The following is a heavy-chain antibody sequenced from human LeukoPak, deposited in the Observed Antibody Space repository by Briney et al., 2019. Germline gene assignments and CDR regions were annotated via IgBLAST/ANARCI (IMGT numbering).Heavy chain of an antibody. V-gene: IGHV3-23*01. CDR1: GFTFCNYA. J-gene: IGHJ4*02. CDR3: AKRGTVTTFGHCDY. Sequence: GGSLRLSCAASGFTFCNYALTWVRPAPGKGLEWVSTISDSGGSTYYADSVKGRFTISRDNSKNTLYLQMNSLRAEDTAVYYCAKRGTVTTFGHCDYWGQGTLVTVSS. CDR2: ISDSGGST. D-gene: IGHD4-17*01.